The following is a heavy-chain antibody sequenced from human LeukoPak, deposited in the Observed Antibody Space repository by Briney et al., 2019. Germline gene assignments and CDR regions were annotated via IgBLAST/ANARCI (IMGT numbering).Heavy chain of an antibody. CDR3: ARDQPWHSSGYLYDY. D-gene: IGHD3-22*01. CDR2: IIPILGIA. J-gene: IGHJ4*02. Sequence: GSSVKVSCKASGGTFSSYAISWVRQAPGQGLEWMGRIIPILGIANYAQKFQGRVTITADKSTSTAYMELSSLRSEDTAVYYCARDQPWHSSGYLYDYWGQGTLVTVSS. CDR1: GGTFSSYA. V-gene: IGHV1-69*04.